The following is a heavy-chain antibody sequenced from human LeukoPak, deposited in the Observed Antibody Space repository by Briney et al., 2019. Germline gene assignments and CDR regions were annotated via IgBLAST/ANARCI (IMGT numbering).Heavy chain of an antibody. CDR3: ARMSSYCDY. V-gene: IGHV3-7*01. Sequence: GGSLRLSCGASGFTFSSHHMNWVRQTPGKGLESVATIKPDGSEKYYVDSVKGRFTISRDNAKSSLYLQMNSLRAEDTGVYFCARMSSYCDYWGQGTLVTVSS. J-gene: IGHJ4*02. CDR2: IKPDGSEK. D-gene: IGHD2-2*01. CDR1: GFTFSSHH.